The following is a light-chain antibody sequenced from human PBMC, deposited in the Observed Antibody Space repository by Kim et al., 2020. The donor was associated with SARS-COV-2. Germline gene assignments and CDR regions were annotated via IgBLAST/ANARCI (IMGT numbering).Light chain of an antibody. J-gene: IGLJ1*01. V-gene: IGLV2-8*01. CDR1: SSDVGGYHY. CDR2: EVS. Sequence: GQAVAVSCTGTSSDVGGYHYGSWYQQHPGKAPKLMIYEVSKRPAGVPDRFSGSKSGNTASLTVSGLQAEDEADYYCSSYAGRNGYVFGTGTRSPS. CDR3: SSYAGRNGYV.